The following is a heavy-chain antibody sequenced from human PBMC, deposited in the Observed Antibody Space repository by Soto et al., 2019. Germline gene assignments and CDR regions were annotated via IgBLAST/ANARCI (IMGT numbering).Heavy chain of an antibody. CDR1: GFTVSSRRNY. V-gene: IGHV3-53*01. D-gene: IGHD2-2*01. J-gene: IGHJ4*02. Sequence: GGSLRLSCVVSGFTVSSRRNYMSWVRQAPGKGLEWVSVIFDGDNSYYADSVKGRFTISRDQSKNTLYLQMNSLRAEDTAVYYCARDFCPVPTCYDLWGQGVLVTVSS. CDR3: ARDFCPVPTCYDL. CDR2: IFDGDNS.